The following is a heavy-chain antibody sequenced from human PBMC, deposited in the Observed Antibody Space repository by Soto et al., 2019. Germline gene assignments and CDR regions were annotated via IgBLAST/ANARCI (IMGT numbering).Heavy chain of an antibody. CDR3: ARDWLSDGYTYYSYGFDV. D-gene: IGHD3-9*01. CDR2: INPNSGGT. J-gene: IGHJ6*02. CDR1: GYTFTSYE. Sequence: ASVKVSCKASGYTFTSYEINWVRQAPGQGLEWMGGINPNSGGTNYAQKFQGRVTMTRDTSISTAYMELSRLRSDDTAVYYCARDWLSDGYTYYSYGFDVWGQGTPVTVSS. V-gene: IGHV1-2*02.